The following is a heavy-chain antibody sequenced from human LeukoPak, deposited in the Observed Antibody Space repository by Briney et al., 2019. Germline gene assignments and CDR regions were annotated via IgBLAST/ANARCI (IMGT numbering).Heavy chain of an antibody. CDR3: ARGGRVTQRGYSDY. D-gene: IGHD2-21*02. Sequence: SETLSLTCAVYGGSFSGYYWSWIRQPPGKGLEWIGEINHSGSTNYNPSLKSRVTISVDTSKNQFSLKLSSVTAADTAVYYCARGGRVTQRGYSDYWGQGTLVTVSS. CDR2: INHSGST. J-gene: IGHJ4*02. V-gene: IGHV4-34*01. CDR1: GGSFSGYY.